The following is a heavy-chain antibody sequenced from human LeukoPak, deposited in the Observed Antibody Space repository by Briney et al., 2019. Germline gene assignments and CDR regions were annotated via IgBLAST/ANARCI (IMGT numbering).Heavy chain of an antibody. D-gene: IGHD3-3*01. V-gene: IGHV4-30-2*01. CDR1: GGSISSGGYY. CDR3: AKVPDFGVGYYYYYMDV. J-gene: IGHJ6*03. Sequence: PSETLSLTCTVSGGSISSGGYYWSWIRQPPGKGLEWIGYIYHSGSTYYNPSLKSRVTISIDTSTNQFSLKLSSVTAADTAVYYCAKVPDFGVGYYYYYMDVWGKGTTVTVSS. CDR2: IYHSGST.